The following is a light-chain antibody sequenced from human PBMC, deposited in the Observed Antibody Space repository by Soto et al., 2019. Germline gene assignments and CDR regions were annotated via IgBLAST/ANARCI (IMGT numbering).Light chain of an antibody. CDR3: SSYTSSIIV. J-gene: IGLJ1*01. CDR1: SSDVGGYNY. CDR2: DVS. V-gene: IGLV2-14*01. Sequence: QSVLTQPASVSGSPGQSLTISCTGTSSDVGGYNYVSWYQPHPGKAPKLMIYDVSNRPSGVSNRFSGSKSGNTASLTISGLQADDEADYYCSSYTSSIIVFGTGTKVTV.